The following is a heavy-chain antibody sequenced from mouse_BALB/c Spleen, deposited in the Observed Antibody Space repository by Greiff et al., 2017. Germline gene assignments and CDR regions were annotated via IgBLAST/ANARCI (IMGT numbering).Heavy chain of an antibody. CDR2: INPDSSTI. CDR1: GFDFSRYW. Sequence: EVKVIESGGGLVQPGGSLKLSCAASGFDFSRYWMSWVRQAPGKGLEWIGEINPDSSTINYTPSLKDKFIISRDNAKNTLYLQMSKVRSEDTALYYCARQVSYYGSSYVAMDYWGQGTSVTVSS. D-gene: IGHD1-1*01. J-gene: IGHJ4*01. V-gene: IGHV4-1*02. CDR3: ARQVSYYGSSYVAMDY.